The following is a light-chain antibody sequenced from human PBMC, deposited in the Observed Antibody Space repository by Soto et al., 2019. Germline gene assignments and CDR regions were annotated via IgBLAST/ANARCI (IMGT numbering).Light chain of an antibody. CDR2: LNSDGSH. CDR1: SGHSSYA. J-gene: IGLJ2*01. V-gene: IGLV4-69*01. Sequence: QAVLTQSPSASASLGASVKLTCTLSSGHSSYAIAWHQQRPEKGPRYLMKLNSDGSHSKGDGIPDRFSGSSSEAERYLTISSLQSEDEADYYCQTWGTGIQVFGGGTKLTVL. CDR3: QTWGTGIQV.